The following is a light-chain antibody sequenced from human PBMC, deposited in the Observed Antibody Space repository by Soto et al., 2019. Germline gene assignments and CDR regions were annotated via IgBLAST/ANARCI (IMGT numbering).Light chain of an antibody. J-gene: IGKJ2*01. CDR1: QGVGSSY. V-gene: IGKV3-20*01. Sequence: EIVLTQSPGTVSLSPGERATLSCRASQGVGSSYLAWYQQKPGQATRLLIYGTSNRATGIPDRFSGSGSGTDFTLTISRLEPEDFAVYYCQQSGRSPHTFGQGTKLEIK. CDR2: GTS. CDR3: QQSGRSPHT.